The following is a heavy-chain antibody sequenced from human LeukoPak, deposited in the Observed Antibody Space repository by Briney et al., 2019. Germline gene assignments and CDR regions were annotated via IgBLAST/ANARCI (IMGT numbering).Heavy chain of an antibody. CDR1: GFTFSNHA. J-gene: IGHJ4*02. V-gene: IGHV3-23*01. CDR3: AKELGHNWGYFDY. Sequence: PGGSLRLSCAASGFTFSNHAMTWVRQAPGKGLEWVSSITGNGGSTYYAVSVKGRFTISRDNPKIVLSLQMNSLRAEDTAVYYCAKELGHNWGYFDYWGQGILVTVSS. D-gene: IGHD1-1*01. CDR2: ITGNGGST.